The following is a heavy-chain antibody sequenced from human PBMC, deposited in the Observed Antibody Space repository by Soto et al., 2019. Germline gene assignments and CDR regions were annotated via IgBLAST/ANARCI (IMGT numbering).Heavy chain of an antibody. Sequence: QITLRESGPPLVKPTQTLTVTCTFSGFSLSTSGVGVGWIRQPPGKALEWLALIYWDGDKRYSPFLKSRVTITKDTSENQVVLTLTNMDPVDTATYYCAHKGGRGAGMDVWGQGTTVTVSS. CDR3: AHKGGRGAGMDV. J-gene: IGHJ6*02. V-gene: IGHV2-5*02. D-gene: IGHD2-15*01. CDR1: GFSLSTSGVG. CDR2: IYWDGDK.